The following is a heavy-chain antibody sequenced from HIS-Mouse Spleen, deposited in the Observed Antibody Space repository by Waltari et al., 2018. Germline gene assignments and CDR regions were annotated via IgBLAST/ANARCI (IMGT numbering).Heavy chain of an antibody. V-gene: IGHV4-39*07. D-gene: IGHD6-13*01. Sequence: QLQLQESGPGLGKPSEPLSLTCTVPGGSISSSSYYWGGIRQPPGKGLEWIGSIYYSGSTYYNPSLKSRVTISVDTSKNQFSLKLSSVTAADTAVYYCAREIPYSSSWYDWYFDLWGRGTLVTVSS. CDR3: AREIPYSSSWYDWYFDL. J-gene: IGHJ2*01. CDR2: IYYSGST. CDR1: GGSISSSSYY.